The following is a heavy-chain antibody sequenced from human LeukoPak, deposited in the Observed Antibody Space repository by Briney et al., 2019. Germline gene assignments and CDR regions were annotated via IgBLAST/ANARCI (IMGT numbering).Heavy chain of an antibody. CDR1: GASIRSFY. V-gene: IGHV4-59*01. J-gene: IGHJ4*02. Sequence: SETLSLTCNVSGASIRSFYWTWIRQPPGKELEWIGYSGSSDYNPSLKSRVIISIDTSKNHVSLNVSSVTAADTAVYYCAGSSGYYHLDYWGQGVPVIVSS. D-gene: IGHD3-22*01. CDR3: AGSSGYYHLDY. CDR2: YSGSS.